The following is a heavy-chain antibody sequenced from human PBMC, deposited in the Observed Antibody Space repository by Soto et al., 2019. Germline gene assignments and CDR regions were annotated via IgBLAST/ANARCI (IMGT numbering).Heavy chain of an antibody. J-gene: IGHJ4*02. CDR3: ARIGSVSANFDY. CDR2: ICDTGGCT. V-gene: IGHV3-23*01. D-gene: IGHD2-21*01. Sequence: GGSLRLSCAASGFTFGSYAVAWVRQAPGKGLEWVSSICDTGGCTYYADSVKGRFTFSRDNSKNTMLLQMNSLRAEDTAVYYCARIGSVSANFDYWGLGTLVTVSS. CDR1: GFTFGSYA.